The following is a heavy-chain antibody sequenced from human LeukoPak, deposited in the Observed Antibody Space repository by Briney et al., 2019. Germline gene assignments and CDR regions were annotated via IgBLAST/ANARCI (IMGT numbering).Heavy chain of an antibody. CDR3: AQAAAIYYYYYMDV. CDR2: IRYDGSNK. D-gene: IGHD2-2*01. J-gene: IGHJ6*03. Sequence: QTGGSLRLSCAASGFTLSSYGMHWVRQAPGKGLEWVAFIRYDGSNKYYADSVKGRFTISRDNSKNTLYLQMNSLRAEDTAVYYCAQAAAIYYYYYMDVWGKGTTVTVSS. CDR1: GFTLSSYG. V-gene: IGHV3-30*02.